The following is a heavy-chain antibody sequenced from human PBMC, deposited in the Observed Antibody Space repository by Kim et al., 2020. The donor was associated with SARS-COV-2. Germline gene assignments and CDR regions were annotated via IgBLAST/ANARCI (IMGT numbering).Heavy chain of an antibody. Sequence: SETLSLTCTVSGGSISSRDYFWGWIRQPPGKGLEWIGSIFHSGSTWYSPSLKSRVTLSVDTSKSQFSLKLSSVTAADTAVYYCVSMYYYGLSGYYPFDNWGQGTLVTVSS. V-gene: IGHV4-39*07. CDR1: GGSISSRDYF. J-gene: IGHJ4*02. CDR2: IFHSGST. CDR3: VSMYYYGLSGYYPFDN. D-gene: IGHD3-22*01.